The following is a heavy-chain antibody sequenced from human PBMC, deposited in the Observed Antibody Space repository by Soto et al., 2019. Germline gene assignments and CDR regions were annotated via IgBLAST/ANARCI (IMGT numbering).Heavy chain of an antibody. Sequence: SETLSLTCTVSGGSISSSSYYWGWIRQPPGKGLEWIGSIYYSGSTYYNPSLKSRVTISVDTSKNQFSLKLSSVTAADMAVYYCARHYFGPRAVRYFDYWGQRTLVTVS. D-gene: IGHD3-10*01. CDR3: ARHYFGPRAVRYFDY. CDR2: IYYSGST. V-gene: IGHV4-39*01. J-gene: IGHJ4*02. CDR1: GGSISSSSYY.